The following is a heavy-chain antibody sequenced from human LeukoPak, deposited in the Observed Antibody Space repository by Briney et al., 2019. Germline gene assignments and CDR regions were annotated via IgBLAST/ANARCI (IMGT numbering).Heavy chain of an antibody. D-gene: IGHD3-10*01. CDR2: IYYSGST. J-gene: IGHJ4*02. CDR3: ARQGWFRGAIDDF. Sequence: SEPLSLTCTVSGGSIIDNSYYWGWIRQPPGQGLEWIGTIYYSGSTHYNPSLNSRVSISIDTSKNQFFLKLNSVTATDSAVYYCARQGWFRGAIDDFWGQGTLVTVSS. V-gene: IGHV4-39*01. CDR1: GGSIIDNSYY.